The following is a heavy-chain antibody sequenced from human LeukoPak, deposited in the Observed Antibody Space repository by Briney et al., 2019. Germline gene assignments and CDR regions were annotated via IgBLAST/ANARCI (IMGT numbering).Heavy chain of an antibody. CDR3: ARKSGYYGSPTYSWFDP. J-gene: IGHJ5*02. Sequence: SETLSLTCGVYGGSLNGYHWSWIRQSPGKGLEWIGEVNHSGNTKYHPSLMSRVTISLDTSTKQLSLKMTSVIAADTAVYYCARKSGYYGSPTYSWFDPWGQGTLVIVSS. V-gene: IGHV4-34*01. D-gene: IGHD3-10*01. CDR2: VNHSGNT. CDR1: GGSLNGYH.